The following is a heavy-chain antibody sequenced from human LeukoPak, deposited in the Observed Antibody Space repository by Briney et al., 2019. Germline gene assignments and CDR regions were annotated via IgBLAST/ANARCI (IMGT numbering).Heavy chain of an antibody. Sequence: ASVTVSCKASGGTFSSYAISWVRQAPGQGLEWMGGIIPIFGTANYAQKFQGRVTITADESTSTAYMELSSLRSEDTAVYYCARVAGGDPGDYWGQGTLVTVSS. CDR1: GGTFSSYA. V-gene: IGHV1-69*13. J-gene: IGHJ4*02. CDR2: IIPIFGTA. D-gene: IGHD2-21*02. CDR3: ARVAGGDPGDY.